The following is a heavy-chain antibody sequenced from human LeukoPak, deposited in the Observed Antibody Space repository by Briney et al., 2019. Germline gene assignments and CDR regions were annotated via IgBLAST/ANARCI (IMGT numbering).Heavy chain of an antibody. D-gene: IGHD3-10*01. J-gene: IGHJ3*02. V-gene: IGHV1-2*02. CDR2: INPKSGGT. CDR3: ARNLWFGESSDAFDM. Sequence: SVKVSCKASGYSFTWHYMHWVRQAPGQGLEWMGWINPKSGGTNYAQKFQGRVTMTRDTSISTAYMDMSSLRSDDTAVYYCARNLWFGESSDAFDMWGQGTMVTVSS. CDR1: GYSFTWHY.